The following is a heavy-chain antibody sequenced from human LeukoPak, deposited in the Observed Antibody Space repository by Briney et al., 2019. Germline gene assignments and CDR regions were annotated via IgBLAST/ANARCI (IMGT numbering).Heavy chain of an antibody. V-gene: IGHV4-59*01. CDR3: ARDNYGGNSGFDY. D-gene: IGHD4-23*01. J-gene: IGHJ4*02. CDR1: GGSISSYY. CDR2: IYYSGST. Sequence: SETLSLTCTVSGGSISSYYWSWIRQPPGKGLEWIGYIYYSGSTNYNPTLKSRVTTSVDTSKNQFSLKLSSVTAADTAVYYCARDNYGGNSGFDYWGQGTLVTVSS.